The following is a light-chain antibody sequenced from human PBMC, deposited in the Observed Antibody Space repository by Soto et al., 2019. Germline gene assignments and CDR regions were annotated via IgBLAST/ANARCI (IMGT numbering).Light chain of an antibody. CDR1: QSVSSN. J-gene: IGKJ5*01. CDR3: HQYNNWPPIT. V-gene: IGKV3-15*01. CDR2: GAS. Sequence: EIVMTQSPATLSVSPGERATLSCRASQSVSSNVAWYQQKPGQAPRLLIYGASTRATGIPARFSGSGSGTEFTLTISSLQSEDFAVYYCHQYNNWPPITFGQGTRLQIK.